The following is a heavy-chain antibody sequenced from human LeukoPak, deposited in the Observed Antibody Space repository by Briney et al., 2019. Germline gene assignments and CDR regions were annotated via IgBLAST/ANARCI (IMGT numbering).Heavy chain of an antibody. J-gene: IGHJ4*02. D-gene: IGHD3-9*01. CDR2: INTNTGNP. CDR1: GYTFTSYD. CDR3: ARDLSVGESDILTGYYY. Sequence: GASVKVSCKASGYTFTSYDINWVRQAPGQGLEWMGWINTNTGNPTYAQGFTGRFVFSLDTSVSTAYLQISSLKAKDTAVYYCARDLSVGESDILTGYYYWGQGALVTVSS. V-gene: IGHV7-4-1*02.